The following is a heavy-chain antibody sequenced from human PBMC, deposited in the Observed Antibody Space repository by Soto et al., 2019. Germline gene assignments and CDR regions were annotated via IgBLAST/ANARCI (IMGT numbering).Heavy chain of an antibody. CDR1: GYTFTSYA. CDR2: INAGNGNT. V-gene: IGHV1-3*01. D-gene: IGHD2-15*01. Sequence: ASVKVSCKASGYTFTSYAMHWVRQAPGQRLEWMGWINAGNGNTKYSQKFQGRVTITRDTSASAAYMELSSLRSEDTAVYYCARGPGGPDGPGDYWGQGTLVTVSS. CDR3: ARGPGGPDGPGDY. J-gene: IGHJ4*02.